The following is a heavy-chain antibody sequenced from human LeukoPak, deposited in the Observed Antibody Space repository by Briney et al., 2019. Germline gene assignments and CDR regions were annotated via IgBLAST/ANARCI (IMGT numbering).Heavy chain of an antibody. CDR2: IRSKANSYAT. V-gene: IGHV3-73*01. D-gene: IGHD6-19*01. Sequence: PGGSLRLSCAASGFTFSGSAMHWVRQASGKGLEWVGRIRSKANSYATAYAASVKGRFTISRDDSKNTAYLQMNSLKTEDTAVYYCTSYALGIAVAGPREDYYYYGMDVWGQGTTVTVPS. J-gene: IGHJ6*02. CDR3: TSYALGIAVAGPREDYYYYGMDV. CDR1: GFTFSGSA.